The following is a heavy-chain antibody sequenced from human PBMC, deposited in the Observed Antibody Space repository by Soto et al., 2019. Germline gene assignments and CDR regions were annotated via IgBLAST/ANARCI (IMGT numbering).Heavy chain of an antibody. Sequence: QVQLVESGGGLVKPGGSLRLSCAASGSTFSDNYMSWIRQAPGKGLEWISYISGGGGTTHYADSVKGRFTISRDNAKNSLYLQMNNLRVEDTAVYYCARRAKPYSSGRDVLDIWGQGTMVTVSS. CDR2: ISGGGGTT. V-gene: IGHV3-11*01. CDR3: ARRAKPYSSGRDVLDI. J-gene: IGHJ3*02. D-gene: IGHD6-19*01. CDR1: GSTFSDNY.